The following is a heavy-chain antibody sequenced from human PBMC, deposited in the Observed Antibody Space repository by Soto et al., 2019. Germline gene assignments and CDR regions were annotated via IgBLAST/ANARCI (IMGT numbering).Heavy chain of an antibody. J-gene: IGHJ5*02. D-gene: IGHD3-10*01. V-gene: IGHV4-34*01. Sequence: SETLALTCAVYGGSFSGYYWSWIRQPPGKGLEWIGEINHSGSTNYNPSLKSRVTISVDTPKNQFSLKLSSVTAADTAVYYCARDRRLITMVRGVSLWFDPWGQGTLGTVSS. CDR3: ARDRRLITMVRGVSLWFDP. CDR2: INHSGST. CDR1: GGSFSGYY.